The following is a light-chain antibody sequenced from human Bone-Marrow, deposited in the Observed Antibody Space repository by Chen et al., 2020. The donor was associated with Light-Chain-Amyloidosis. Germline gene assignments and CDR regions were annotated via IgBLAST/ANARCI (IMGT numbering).Light chain of an antibody. CDR3: SSYTITNTLV. J-gene: IGLJ1*01. CDR1: SSDVGGDNH. CDR2: EVT. V-gene: IGLV2-14*01. Sequence: QSALTKPASVSGSPGQSITISCTGTSSDVGGDNHVSWYQQHPDKAPKLMIYEVTNRPSWVPDRFSGSKSDETASLTISELQTEDEADYFCSSYTITNTLVFGSGTRVTVL.